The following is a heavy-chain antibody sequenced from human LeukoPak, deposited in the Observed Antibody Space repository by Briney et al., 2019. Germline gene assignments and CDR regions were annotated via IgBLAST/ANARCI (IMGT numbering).Heavy chain of an antibody. V-gene: IGHV4-4*02. D-gene: IGHD6-19*01. CDR2: MFHSGST. CDR1: GGSISSNNW. Sequence: SGTLSLTCAVSGGSISSNNWWNWVRQSPGKGLEWIASMFHSGSTYYNPSLKSRVTMSVDTSKNQFSLRLSSVTAADTAVYYCARETEKQWQYWGQGTTVSVSS. J-gene: IGHJ3*01. CDR3: ARETEKQWQY.